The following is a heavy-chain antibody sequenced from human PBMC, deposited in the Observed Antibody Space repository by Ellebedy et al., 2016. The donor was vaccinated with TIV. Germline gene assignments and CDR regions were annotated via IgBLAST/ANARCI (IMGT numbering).Heavy chain of an antibody. V-gene: IGHV3-11*01. D-gene: IGHD3-22*01. CDR1: GFTFSDYY. CDR3: ARDAATYYYDSSGYSY. Sequence: GGSLRLSXAASGFTFSDYYMSWIRQAPGKGLEWVSYISSSGSTIYYADSVKGRFTISRDNAKNSLYLQMNSLRAEDTAVYYCARDAATYYYDSSGYSYWGQGTLVTVSS. J-gene: IGHJ4*02. CDR2: ISSSGSTI.